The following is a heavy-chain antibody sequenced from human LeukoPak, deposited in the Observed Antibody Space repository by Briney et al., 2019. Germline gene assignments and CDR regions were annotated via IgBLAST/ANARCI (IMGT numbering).Heavy chain of an antibody. Sequence: GGSLRLSCAASGFTFSSYGMHWVRQAPGKGLEWVAVISHDGSNKYYADSVKGRFTISRDNSKNTLYLQMNSLRAEDTAVYYCAKDLSSWFGSYYYYGMDVWGQGTTVTVSS. D-gene: IGHD6-13*01. CDR3: AKDLSSWFGSYYYYGMDV. J-gene: IGHJ6*02. CDR1: GFTFSSYG. V-gene: IGHV3-30*18. CDR2: ISHDGSNK.